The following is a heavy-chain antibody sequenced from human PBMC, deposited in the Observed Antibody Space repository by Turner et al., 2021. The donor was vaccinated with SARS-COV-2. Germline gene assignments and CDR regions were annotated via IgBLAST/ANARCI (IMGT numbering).Heavy chain of an antibody. J-gene: IGHJ5*02. CDR3: AGPSGINGITEWFDH. D-gene: IGHD1-20*01. CDR2: IIPIFSTA. CDR1: GGTFSSYA. Sequence: QVRLVRPGDEVKKPGSSVKVPCKASGGTFSSYASSWVRQAPGEGVEGMGWIIPIFSTANYAPKFQGRVTITADETTSTDYMEMSSLRSDNTAVYYCAGPSGINGITEWFDHWGQGTLVTVSS. V-gene: IGHV1-69*01.